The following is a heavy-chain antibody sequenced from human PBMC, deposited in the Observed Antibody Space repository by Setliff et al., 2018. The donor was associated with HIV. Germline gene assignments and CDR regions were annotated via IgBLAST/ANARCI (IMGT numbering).Heavy chain of an antibody. J-gene: IGHJ4*02. Sequence: SETLSLTCTVSGASISSYYWSWIRQPPGKGLEWIGYIYSSGSTNYNPSLKSRATILLDTSKNQFFLTLTSVTAADTAVYFCARVPFGSGSYYFDFWGQGTLVTVSS. CDR3: ARVPFGSGSYYFDF. CDR2: IYSSGST. D-gene: IGHD3-10*01. CDR1: GASISSYY. V-gene: IGHV4-59*12.